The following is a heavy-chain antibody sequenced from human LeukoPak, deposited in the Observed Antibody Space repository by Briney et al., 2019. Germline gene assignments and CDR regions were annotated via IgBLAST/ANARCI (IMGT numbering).Heavy chain of an antibody. CDR2: ISGSGGST. V-gene: IGHV3-23*01. CDR3: ARDTYDSSGYYAHLDY. D-gene: IGHD3-22*01. J-gene: IGHJ4*02. CDR1: GFTFRRYW. Sequence: GGSLRLSCAASGFTFRRYWMSWVRQAPGKGLEWVSAISGSGGSTYYADSVKGRFTISRDNAKNSLYLQMSSLRAEDTAVYYCARDTYDSSGYYAHLDYWGQGTLVTVSS.